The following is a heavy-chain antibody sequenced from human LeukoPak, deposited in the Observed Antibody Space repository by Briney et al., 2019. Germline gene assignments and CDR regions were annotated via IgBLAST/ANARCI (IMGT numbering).Heavy chain of an antibody. J-gene: IGHJ4*02. CDR2: INPNSGGT. D-gene: IGHD2-2*01. CDR3: ARDLGYCSSTSCYSGILGY. Sequence: GASVKVSCKASGYTFTGYYMHWVRQAPGQGLEWMGWINPNSGGTNYAQKFQGRVTMTRDTSISTAYMELGRLRSDDTAVYYCARDLGYCSSTSCYSGILGYWGQGTLATVSS. V-gene: IGHV1-2*02. CDR1: GYTFTGYY.